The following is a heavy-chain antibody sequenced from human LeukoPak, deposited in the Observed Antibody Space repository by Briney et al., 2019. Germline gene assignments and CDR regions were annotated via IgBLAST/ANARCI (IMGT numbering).Heavy chain of an antibody. D-gene: IGHD2-2*02. Sequence: GGSLRLSCSTSGFTFNTYGMHWVRQAPGRGLEWVAFIRYDGSNKYYADSVKGRFTISRDNSKNTLSLEMNSLRAEDTAVYYCAKDRCSSTSCYRAFDYWGQGTLVTVSS. CDR1: GFTFNTYG. CDR2: IRYDGSNK. CDR3: AKDRCSSTSCYRAFDY. J-gene: IGHJ4*02. V-gene: IGHV3-30*02.